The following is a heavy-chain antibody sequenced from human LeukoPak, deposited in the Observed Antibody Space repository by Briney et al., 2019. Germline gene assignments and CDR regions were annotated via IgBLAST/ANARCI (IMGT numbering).Heavy chain of an antibody. CDR2: ISAYNGDT. J-gene: IGHJ5*02. D-gene: IGHD1-26*01. CDR1: GYTFTSYG. V-gene: IGHV1-18*01. Sequence: GASVNVSCKPSGYTFTSYGISWVRQAPGQGLEWMGWISAYNGDTSYAQKLQGRVTMTTDTSTSTAYMDLRSLRSDDTAVYYCARSAGGSRRFDPWGQGTLVTVSS. CDR3: ARSAGGSRRFDP.